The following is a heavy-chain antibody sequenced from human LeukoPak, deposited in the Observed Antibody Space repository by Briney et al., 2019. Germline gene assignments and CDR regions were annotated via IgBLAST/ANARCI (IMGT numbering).Heavy chain of an antibody. CDR1: GYTFTGYY. CDR2: ISAYNGNT. D-gene: IGHD6-13*01. J-gene: IGHJ4*02. CDR3: ARDSGIAAAGTN. Sequence: ASVKVSCKASGYTFTGYYIHWVRQAPGQGLEWMGWISAYNGNTNYAQKLQGRVTMTTDTSTSTAYMELRSLRSDDTAVYYCARDSGIAAAGTNWGQGTLVTVSS. V-gene: IGHV1-18*04.